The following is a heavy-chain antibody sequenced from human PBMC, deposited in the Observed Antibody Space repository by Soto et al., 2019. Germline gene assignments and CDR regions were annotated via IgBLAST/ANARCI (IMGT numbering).Heavy chain of an antibody. V-gene: IGHV4-34*02. J-gene: IGHJ5*02. CDR2: VCPGGRT. CDR1: GGSFNNYC. D-gene: IGHD3-10*01. Sequence: QVRLQQWGAGLVRPSETLSLTCAVYGGSFNNYCWSWIRQPPGKGLEWIGEVCPGGRTNYSPTLKREVRNAVGGSKNHFSPRLASVTVPDTAVYYCARGDYGQYDAYNWFDPWGQGNLVIVAS. CDR3: ARGDYGQYDAYNWFDP.